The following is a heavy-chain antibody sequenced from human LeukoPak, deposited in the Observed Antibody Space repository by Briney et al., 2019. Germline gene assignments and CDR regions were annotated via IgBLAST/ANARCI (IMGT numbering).Heavy chain of an antibody. Sequence: KSSETLSLTCTVSGGSISSSSYYWGWIRQPPGKRLEWIGSIYYSGSFNYSPSLKSRAIISLDTSKNQFSLRLSSVTAADTAVYYCARFDYGDSAGRAGPLNFWGQGTLVTVSS. CDR2: IYYSGSF. J-gene: IGHJ4*02. V-gene: IGHV4-39*07. CDR3: ARFDYGDSAGRAGPLNF. D-gene: IGHD4-17*01. CDR1: GGSISSSSYY.